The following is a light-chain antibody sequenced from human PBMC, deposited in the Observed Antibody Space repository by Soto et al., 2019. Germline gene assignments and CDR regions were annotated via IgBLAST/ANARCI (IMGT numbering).Light chain of an antibody. Sequence: QSALTQPRSVSGSPGQSVTISCTGPTIDVDSSNYVSWYQQHPGKAPKLMTYDVSERPSGVPDRFSGSKSGSTASLTISGLQAEDEADYYCCSYATTFYVFGSGTKVTVL. J-gene: IGLJ1*01. CDR2: DVS. V-gene: IGLV2-11*01. CDR3: CSYATTFYV. CDR1: TIDVDSSNY.